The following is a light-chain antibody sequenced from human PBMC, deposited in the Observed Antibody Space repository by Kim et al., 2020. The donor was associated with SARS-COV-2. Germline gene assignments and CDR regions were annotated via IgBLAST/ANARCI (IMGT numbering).Light chain of an antibody. V-gene: IGLV3-1*01. Sequence: PGQKARIACCGDKLGDKYVCWYQQRPGRSPVRVMYEDNRRPSGIPERFLGSNSGNTATLTISGTQAVDEADYYCQTWDSTTGVFGGGTQLTVL. CDR2: EDN. CDR3: QTWDSTTGV. J-gene: IGLJ3*02. CDR1: KLGDKY.